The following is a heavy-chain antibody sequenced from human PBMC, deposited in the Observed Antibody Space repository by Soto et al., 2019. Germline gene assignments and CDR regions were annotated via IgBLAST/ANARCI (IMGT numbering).Heavy chain of an antibody. CDR3: ARDRGHDFWSGYANYALGV. CDR2: IWSDGSNK. CDR1: GFTFSTYG. V-gene: IGHV3-33*01. D-gene: IGHD3-3*01. J-gene: IGHJ6*02. Sequence: PGGSLRLSCAASGFTFSTYGMHWVRQAPGKGLEWVAVIWSDGSNKYYADSVKARFTISRDNSKNTVYLQLNSLRAEDTAMYYCARDRGHDFWSGYANYALGVWGQGTTVTVSS.